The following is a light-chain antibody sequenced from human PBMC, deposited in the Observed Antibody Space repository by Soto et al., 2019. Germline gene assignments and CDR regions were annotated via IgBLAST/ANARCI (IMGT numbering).Light chain of an antibody. Sequence: DIQMTHSPSTLSASVGDRVTITCRASQSISIWLAWYQQKPGKAPKILIYKASSLESGVPSRFSGSGSGTEFTVAISSLQSEDSEVYFCPQYANWPKTVGHGAKVDIK. J-gene: IGKJ1*01. CDR2: KAS. CDR3: PQYANWPKT. V-gene: IGKV1-5*03. CDR1: QSISIW.